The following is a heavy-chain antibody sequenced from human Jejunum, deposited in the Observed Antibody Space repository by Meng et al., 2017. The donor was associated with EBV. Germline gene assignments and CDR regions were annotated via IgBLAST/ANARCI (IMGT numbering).Heavy chain of an antibody. D-gene: IGHD5-18*01. J-gene: IGHJ4*02. CDR2: IKNDGTDP. V-gene: IGHV3-74*01. Sequence: EWQRVESGGGLVQPGGSLRLSCAASGFTFSDYWMHWVRQAPGKGLVWVSRIKNDGTDPYYADSVKGRFTVSRDNAKNTLYLQMNSLRAEDTAIYYCARGYRDYWGRGTLVTVSS. CDR1: GFTFSDYW. CDR3: ARGYRDY.